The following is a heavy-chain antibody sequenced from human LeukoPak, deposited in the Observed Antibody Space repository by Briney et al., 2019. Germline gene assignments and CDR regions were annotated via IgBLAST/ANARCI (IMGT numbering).Heavy chain of an antibody. CDR2: INWNGGST. CDR3: ARELTYYYDSSGYSPGAFDI. J-gene: IGHJ3*02. V-gene: IGHV3-20*04. Sequence: PVGSLRLSCAASGFTFDDYGMSWVRQAPGKGLEWVSGINWNGGSTGYADSVKGRFTISRDNAKNSLYLQMNSLRAEDTALYYCARELTYYYDSSGYSPGAFDIWGQGTMVTVSS. D-gene: IGHD3-22*01. CDR1: GFTFDDYG.